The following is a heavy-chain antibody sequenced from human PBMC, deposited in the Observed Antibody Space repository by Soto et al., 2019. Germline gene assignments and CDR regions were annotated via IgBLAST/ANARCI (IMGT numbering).Heavy chain of an antibody. D-gene: IGHD6-19*01. V-gene: IGHV4-34*01. Sequence: SDTLSLTCVVYGGSFIGYYWSWIRQSPGKGLEWIGGINHRGSTNYNPSLESRVTISVDTSKNQFSLKLPSVTAADTAVYYCARTGYSSGWYKAAFDIWGQGTMVTVSS. CDR2: INHRGST. CDR3: ARTGYSSGWYKAAFDI. J-gene: IGHJ3*02. CDR1: GGSFIGYY.